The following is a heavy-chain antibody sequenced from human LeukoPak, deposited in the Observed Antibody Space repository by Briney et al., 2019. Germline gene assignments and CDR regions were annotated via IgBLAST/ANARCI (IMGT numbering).Heavy chain of an antibody. CDR2: IKQDGGEK. CDR3: ARVNYVSSGWGAPFDY. J-gene: IGHJ4*02. V-gene: IGHV3-7*01. D-gene: IGHD1-7*01. Sequence: GGSLRLSCAASGFTFSSYWMSWVRQAPGRGLEWVANIKQDGGEKYYVDSVKGRFTISRDNAKNSLYLQINSLRAEDTAVYYCARVNYVSSGWGAPFDYWGQGTLITVSS. CDR1: GFTFSSYW.